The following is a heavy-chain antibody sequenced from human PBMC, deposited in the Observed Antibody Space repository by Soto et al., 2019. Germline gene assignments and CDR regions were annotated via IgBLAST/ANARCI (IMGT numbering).Heavy chain of an antibody. Sequence: GGSLRLSCAVSGFTFSSYWMSWVRQAPGKGLEWVANIKQDGSEKYYVDSVKGRFTISRDNAKNSLYLQMNSLRAEDTAVYYCARAYSDYDSLDYWGQGTLVTVSS. D-gene: IGHD5-12*01. V-gene: IGHV3-7*01. CDR3: ARAYSDYDSLDY. CDR2: IKQDGSEK. J-gene: IGHJ4*02. CDR1: GFTFSSYW.